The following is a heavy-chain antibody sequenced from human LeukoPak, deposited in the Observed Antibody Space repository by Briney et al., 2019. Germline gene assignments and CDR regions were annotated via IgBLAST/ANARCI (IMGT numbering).Heavy chain of an antibody. D-gene: IGHD7-27*01. CDR2: IYTSGST. CDR1: GGSISSGDYY. V-gene: IGHV4-61*02. CDR3: ARGRLGIHYFDY. Sequence: SETLSLTCTVSGGSISSGDYYWSWIRQPAGKGLEWIGRIYTSGSTNYNPSLKSRVTMSVDTSKNQFSLKLSSVTAADTAVYYCARGRLGIHYFDYWGQGTLVTVSS. J-gene: IGHJ4*02.